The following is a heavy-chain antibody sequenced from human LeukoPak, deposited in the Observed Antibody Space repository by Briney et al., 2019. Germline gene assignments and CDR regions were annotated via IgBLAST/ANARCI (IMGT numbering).Heavy chain of an antibody. CDR1: GGSFSNYY. Sequence: SETLSLTCAVYGGSFSNYYWSWIRQPPGKGLEWIGYIYYSGSASYSPSLKSRVTISVDTSKNQFSLNLSSVTAADTAVYYCARQGSVGATPLDYWGQGILVTVSS. J-gene: IGHJ4*02. CDR2: IYYSGSA. V-gene: IGHV4-59*08. CDR3: ARQGSVGATPLDY. D-gene: IGHD1-26*01.